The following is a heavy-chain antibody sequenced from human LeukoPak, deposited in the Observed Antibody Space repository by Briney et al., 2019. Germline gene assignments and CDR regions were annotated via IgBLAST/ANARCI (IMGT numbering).Heavy chain of an antibody. CDR1: GFTFSSYA. D-gene: IGHD3-22*01. CDR2: ISYDGSNK. CDR3: ARVYVNLYYYDSSADTIEDY. J-gene: IGHJ4*02. V-gene: IGHV3-30-3*01. Sequence: PGGSLRLSCAASGFTFSSYAMHWVRQAPGKGLEWVAVISYDGSNKYYADSVKGRFTISRDNSKNSLYLQMNSLRAEDTAVYYCARVYVNLYYYDSSADTIEDYWGQGTLVTVSS.